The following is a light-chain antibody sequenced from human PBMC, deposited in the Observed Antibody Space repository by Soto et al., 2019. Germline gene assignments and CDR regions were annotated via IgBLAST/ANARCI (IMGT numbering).Light chain of an antibody. CDR2: EGS. J-gene: IGLJ1*01. Sequence: QSFLTQPASVSGSPGQSITISCTGTSSDVGSYNLVSWYQHHPGKTPKLMIYEGSRRPSGVSNRFSASKSGNTASLTISGLQAEDEAEYYCCSYETSSTYVLGSGTKV. CDR1: SSDVGSYNL. V-gene: IGLV2-23*01. CDR3: CSYETSSTYV.